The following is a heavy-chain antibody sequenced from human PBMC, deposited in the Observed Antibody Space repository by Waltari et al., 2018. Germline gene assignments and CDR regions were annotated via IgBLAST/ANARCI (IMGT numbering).Heavy chain of an antibody. CDR3: ASWTSYDFWSGYYSADAFDI. CDR2: IYTSGST. CDR1: GGSLSSYY. D-gene: IGHD3-3*01. Sequence: QVQLQESGPGLVKPSETLSLTCTVSGGSLSSYYWSWIRQPAGKGLEWIGRIYTSGSTNYNPSLKSRVTMSVDTSKNQFSLKLSSVTAADTAVYYCASWTSYDFWSGYYSADAFDIWGQGTMVTVSS. J-gene: IGHJ3*02. V-gene: IGHV4-4*07.